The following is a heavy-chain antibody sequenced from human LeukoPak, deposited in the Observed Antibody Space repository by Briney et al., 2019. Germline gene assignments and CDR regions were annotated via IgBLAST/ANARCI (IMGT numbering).Heavy chain of an antibody. CDR3: ARDYSGYGGYYYYYGMDV. CDR1: GFTFSSYW. J-gene: IGHJ6*04. D-gene: IGHD5-12*01. Sequence: GGSLRLSCAASGFTFSSYWMHWVRQAPGKGLVWVSRINSDGSSTSYADSVKGRFTISGDNAKNTLYLQMNSLRAEDTAVYYCARDYSGYGGYYYYYGMDVWGKGTTVTVSS. V-gene: IGHV3-74*01. CDR2: INSDGSST.